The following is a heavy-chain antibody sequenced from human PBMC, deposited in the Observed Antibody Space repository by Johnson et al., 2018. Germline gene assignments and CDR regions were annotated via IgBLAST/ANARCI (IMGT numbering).Heavy chain of an antibody. Sequence: QVQLVQSGGRVVQPGMSLRLSCAASGFTFSSYGMHWVRQAPGKGLEWVEVISYDGSNKYYAYPVKGRFTIPRDNSKKTLYLQMNSLGAEDPAVFYCAKDQQHRYWSGGSCYQLDYWGQGTLVTVSS. CDR3: AKDQQHRYWSGGSCYQLDY. V-gene: IGHV3-30*18. D-gene: IGHD2-15*01. J-gene: IGHJ4*02. CDR2: ISYDGSNK. CDR1: GFTFSSYG.